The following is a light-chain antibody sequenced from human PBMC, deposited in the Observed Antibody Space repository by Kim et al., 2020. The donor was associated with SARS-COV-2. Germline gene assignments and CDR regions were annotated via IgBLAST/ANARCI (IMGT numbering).Light chain of an antibody. V-gene: IGLV3-19*01. J-gene: IGLJ1*01. Sequence: SSELTQDPAVSVALGQTVRITCQGDSLKNYYATWYQQRPGQAPLLVIYGKTNRPSGIPDRFSGSASGNTASLTITGAQAEDEADYYCTCRDSNGGHVVFG. CDR3: TCRDSNGGHVV. CDR2: GKT. CDR1: SLKNYY.